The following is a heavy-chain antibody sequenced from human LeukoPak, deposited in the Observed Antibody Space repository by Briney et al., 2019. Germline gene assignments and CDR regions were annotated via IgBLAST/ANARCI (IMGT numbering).Heavy chain of an antibody. V-gene: IGHV3-7*01. CDR1: GFTFSSYW. J-gene: IGHJ4*02. CDR3: ARELRTFDS. CDR2: IKHNGDEL. D-gene: IGHD3-16*01. Sequence: GGSLRLSCAASGFTFSSYWMTWVRQAPGKGLEWVANIKHNGDELNYVDSVEDRFTISRDNAKNSLYPHMTSLRAEDTAVYYCARELRTFDSWGQGTLVTVSS.